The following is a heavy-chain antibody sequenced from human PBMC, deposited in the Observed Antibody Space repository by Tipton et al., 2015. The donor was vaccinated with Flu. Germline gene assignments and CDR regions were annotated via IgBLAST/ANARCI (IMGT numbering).Heavy chain of an antibody. CDR2: IYSGGST. J-gene: IGHJ4*02. CDR1: GFTVSSNY. Sequence: SLRLSCAASGFTVSSNYMSWVRQAPGKGLEWVSVIYSGGSTYYADSVKGRITISRANSKNTLYLQMNSLRAEDTAVYYCAREPGFDYWGQGTLVTVSS. V-gene: IGHV3-53*01. CDR3: AREPGFDY. D-gene: IGHD1-14*01.